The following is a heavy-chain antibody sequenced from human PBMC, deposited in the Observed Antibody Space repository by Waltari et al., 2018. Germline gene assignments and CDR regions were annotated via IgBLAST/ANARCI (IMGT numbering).Heavy chain of an antibody. CDR1: GGSSSRGGSYW. Sequence: VQLQESGPGLVKPSQTLSLTCPVSGGSSSRGGSYWNWIRQHPGKGLVWVSRIDNGDGSGTSYADSVKGRFTISRDNAKNTLYLQMNSLRAEDTGVYYCARDHYYSKDVWGTGTTVTVSS. V-gene: IGHV3-74*01. J-gene: IGHJ6*04. CDR3: ARDHYYSKDV. CDR2: IDNGDGSGT.